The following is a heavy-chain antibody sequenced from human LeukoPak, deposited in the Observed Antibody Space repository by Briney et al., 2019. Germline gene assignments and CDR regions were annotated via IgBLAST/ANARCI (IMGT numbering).Heavy chain of an antibody. J-gene: IGHJ4*02. Sequence: PGGSLRLSCAASGFTFSSYAMSWVRQAPGKGLEWVSYISSSSSTIYYADSVKGRFTISRDNAKSSLYLQMNSLRAEDTAVYYCASGDGAGYYDSSGYPNWGQGTLVTVSS. CDR2: ISSSSSTI. V-gene: IGHV3-48*01. CDR1: GFTFSSYA. CDR3: ASGDGAGYYDSSGYPN. D-gene: IGHD3-22*01.